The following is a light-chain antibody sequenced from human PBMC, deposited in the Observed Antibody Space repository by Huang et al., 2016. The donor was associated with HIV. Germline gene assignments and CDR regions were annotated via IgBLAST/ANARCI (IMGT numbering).Light chain of an antibody. CDR2: GAY. CDR1: QSVSSSY. J-gene: IGKJ1*01. Sequence: EIVLTQSPGTLSLSPGERATLSCRASQSVSSSYLAWYQQKPGQAPRLLIYGAYSRAIGIPDRFSGSGSGTDFTRTISRLEPEDFAVYYCQQYGSSPPTFGQGTKVEIK. CDR3: QQYGSSPPT. V-gene: IGKV3-20*01.